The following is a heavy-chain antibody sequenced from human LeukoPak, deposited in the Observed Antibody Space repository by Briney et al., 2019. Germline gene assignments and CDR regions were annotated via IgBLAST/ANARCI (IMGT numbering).Heavy chain of an antibody. D-gene: IGHD4-23*01. J-gene: IGHJ5*02. CDR2: INPSGGST. Sequence: GASVNVSCKASGYTFTNYYMHWVRQAPGQGLEWMGLINPSGGSTSYAEKFQGRVIMTSDMSTTTDYMELGSLRSEDTAVYYCARDNSIGGRGWWFDPWGQGTLVTVSS. CDR3: ARDNSIGGRGWWFDP. V-gene: IGHV1-46*01. CDR1: GYTFTNYY.